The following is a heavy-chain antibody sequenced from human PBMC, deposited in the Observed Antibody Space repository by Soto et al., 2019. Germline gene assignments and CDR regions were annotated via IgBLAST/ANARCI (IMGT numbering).Heavy chain of an antibody. CDR1: GFTFRSYV. V-gene: IGHV3-30*19. CDR3: AVWGATGGLDV. CDR2: TSYDGSNK. Sequence: QVQLVESGGGVVQPGTSLRVSCVGSGFTFRSYVIHWVRQAPGKGLEWVALTSYDGSNKYYGDSVRGRFTISRDNSRNTIDLQWDSLGLRDRALLYCAVWGATGGLDVWGQGTLVSVSS. D-gene: IGHD3-16*01. J-gene: IGHJ1*01.